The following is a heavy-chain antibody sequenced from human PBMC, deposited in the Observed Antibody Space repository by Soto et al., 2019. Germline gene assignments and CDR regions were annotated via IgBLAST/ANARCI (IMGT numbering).Heavy chain of an antibody. J-gene: IGHJ3*02. CDR3: ATWLLREHAFDI. CDR2: FDLADGT. D-gene: IGHD2-15*01. Sequence: DVQVVESGGGLIQPGGSLRLSCAGSGFIVNGKKYITWVRQAPGKGLDWVSGFDLADGTYYADSVKGRFTVSIDSSKNTVYLQMNNLSPEDTAVDYCATWLLREHAFDIWGLGTMVTVSS. V-gene: IGHV3-53*01. CDR1: GFIVNGKKY.